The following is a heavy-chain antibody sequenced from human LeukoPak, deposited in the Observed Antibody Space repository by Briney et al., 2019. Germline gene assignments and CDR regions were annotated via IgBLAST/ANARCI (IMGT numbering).Heavy chain of an antibody. CDR3: ARDSRDTTMRFDY. D-gene: IGHD5-18*01. CDR1: GFTFSVYS. Sequence: GGSLTLSCAASGFTFSVYSMHWVRKATGKGLEWVSSISSSSRDIYDADSVKGRFSVSRDNAKNSLYLQRNSLRAEDTAVYYCARDSRDTTMRFDYWGQGTLVTVSS. CDR2: ISSSSRDI. J-gene: IGHJ4*02. V-gene: IGHV3-21*01.